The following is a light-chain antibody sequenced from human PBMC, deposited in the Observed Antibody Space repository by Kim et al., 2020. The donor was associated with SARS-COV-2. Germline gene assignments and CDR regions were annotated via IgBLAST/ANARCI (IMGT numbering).Light chain of an antibody. CDR2: DVI. J-gene: IGLJ2*01. CDR3: CSFGGSNTYK. CDR1: TSDIGGYNY. Sequence: QSALTQPRSVSGSLGQTVTISCTGTTSDIGGYNYVSLYQQYPGKAPKLMIYDVINRPSGVPDRFSGSKSGNTASLTIYGLQAEDEADYYCCSFGGSNTYKLGGESQLTVL. V-gene: IGLV2-11*01.